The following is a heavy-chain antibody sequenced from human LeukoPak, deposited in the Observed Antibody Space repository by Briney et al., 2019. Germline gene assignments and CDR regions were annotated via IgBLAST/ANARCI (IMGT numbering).Heavy chain of an antibody. D-gene: IGHD2-8*01. V-gene: IGHV1-69*13. CDR3: ARVRARVLMVYAISGHFDY. CDR1: GGTFSSYA. Sequence: SVKVSCQATGGTFSSYAISWVRQAPGQGLAWMGGIISIFGTANYAQKFQGRVTITADESTGTAYMELSSLRSEDTAVYYCARVRARVLMVYAISGHFDYWGQGTLVTVSS. CDR2: IISIFGTA. J-gene: IGHJ4*02.